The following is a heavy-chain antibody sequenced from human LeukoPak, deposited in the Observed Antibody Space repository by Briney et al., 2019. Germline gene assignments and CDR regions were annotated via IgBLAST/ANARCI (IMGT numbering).Heavy chain of an antibody. CDR3: ARDLIAVAGAYYYYGMDV. Sequence: ASVKVSCKASGYTFTGYYMHWVRQAPGQGLEWMGWINPNSGGTNYAQKFQGRVTMTRDTSISTAHMELSRLRSDDTAVYYCARDLIAVAGAYYYYGMDVWGQGTTVTVSS. D-gene: IGHD6-19*01. J-gene: IGHJ6*02. CDR1: GYTFTGYY. V-gene: IGHV1-2*02. CDR2: INPNSGGT.